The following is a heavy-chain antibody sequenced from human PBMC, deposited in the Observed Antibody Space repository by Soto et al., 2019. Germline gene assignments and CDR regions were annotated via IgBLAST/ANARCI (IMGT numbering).Heavy chain of an antibody. CDR1: GYSFANYW. V-gene: IGHV5-51*01. CDR3: ATLGYCSSTSCQWFDP. J-gene: IGHJ5*02. D-gene: IGHD2-2*01. Sequence: GESLKISCKASGYSFANYWIAWVRQMPGRGLEWMGIIYPADSDIRYSPSFQGQVTISADRSIGTTFLQWSSLKASDTAMYYCATLGYCSSTSCQWFDPWGQGTLVTVSS. CDR2: IYPADSDI.